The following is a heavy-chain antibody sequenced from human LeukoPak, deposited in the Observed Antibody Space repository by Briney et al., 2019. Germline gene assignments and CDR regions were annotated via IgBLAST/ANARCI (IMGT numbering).Heavy chain of an antibody. CDR3: ARVDTVMAYYFDL. J-gene: IGHJ4*02. CDR1: GFTVSTNC. V-gene: IGHV3-53*04. CDR2: IYSGGTT. D-gene: IGHD5-18*01. Sequence: GGSLRLSRAASGFTVSTNCMTWVRQAPGKGLEWVSTIYSGGTTYYADSVMGRFTISRHNSRNTLYLQMNSLRAEDTAVYYCARVDTVMAYYFDLWGQGTLVTVSS.